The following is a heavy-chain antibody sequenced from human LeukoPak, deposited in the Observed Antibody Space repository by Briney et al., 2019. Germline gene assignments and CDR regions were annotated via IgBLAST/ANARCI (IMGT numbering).Heavy chain of an antibody. D-gene: IGHD4-23*01. V-gene: IGHV3-48*04. Sequence: GGSLGLSCEASGSSLDNYAMSWVRQAPGKGLEYIAYISRSSLAINYAESVRGRFIVSRDNARNSLYLQMNGLRADDTAVYHCAGDPSVGSTCYYVDVWGKGTTVTVSS. CDR3: AGDPSVGSTCYYVDV. CDR2: ISRSSLAI. CDR1: GSSLDNYA. J-gene: IGHJ6*03.